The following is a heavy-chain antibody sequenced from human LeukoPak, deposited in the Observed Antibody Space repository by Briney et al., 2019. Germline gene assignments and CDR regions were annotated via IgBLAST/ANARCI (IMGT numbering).Heavy chain of an antibody. CDR3: APLFWPVGPTTYS. CDR1: GFTFSRHS. Sequence: GGSLRLSCAASGFTFSRHSMNWAREAPGKGLEWISCVSSSSSTIYYAEYVKCRFTISRDNAKSSLHLQMNSLGDGDTAVYYCAPLFWPVGPTTYSWGQGTLVTVSS. D-gene: IGHD1-26*01. V-gene: IGHV3-48*02. CDR2: VSSSSSTI. J-gene: IGHJ4*02.